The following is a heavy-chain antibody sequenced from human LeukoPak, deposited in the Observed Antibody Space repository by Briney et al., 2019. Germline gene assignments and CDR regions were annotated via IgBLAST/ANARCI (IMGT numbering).Heavy chain of an antibody. Sequence: LQTLSLTCTVSGGSISSGGHYWSWIRQHPGKGLEWIGYIYYSGSTYYNPSLKSRVTISVDTSKNQFSLKLSSVTAADTAVYYCARAVVVVAATPYFQHWGQGTLVTVSS. D-gene: IGHD2-15*01. CDR1: GGSISSGGHY. CDR3: ARAVVVVAATPYFQH. V-gene: IGHV4-31*03. CDR2: IYYSGST. J-gene: IGHJ1*01.